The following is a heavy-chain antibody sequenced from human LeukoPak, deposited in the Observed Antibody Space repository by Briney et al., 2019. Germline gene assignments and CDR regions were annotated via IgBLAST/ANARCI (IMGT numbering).Heavy chain of an antibody. CDR2: MYFSGTT. CDR3: AGILDEWGFGKVDY. CDR1: GDSISRYY. V-gene: IGHV4-59*08. D-gene: IGHD1-26*01. Sequence: SETLSLTCSVSGDSISRYYWTWIRQPPGKGLEFLGYMYFSGTTNYNPSLKSRVTMSVDTSKNQFSLKLSSVTAADTAVYYCAGILDEWGFGKVDYWGQGILVIVPS. J-gene: IGHJ4*02.